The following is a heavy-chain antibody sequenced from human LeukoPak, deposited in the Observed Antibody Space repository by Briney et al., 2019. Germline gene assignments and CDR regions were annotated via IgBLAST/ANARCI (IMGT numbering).Heavy chain of an antibody. CDR3: AKDGEQWLVGGAFDY. Sequence: PGGSLRLSCAASGFTFSSYGMHWVRQAPGKGLEWVAVISYDGSNKYYADSVKGRFTISRDNSKNTLYLQMNSLRAEDTAVYYCAKDGEQWLVGGAFDYWGQGTLVTVSS. J-gene: IGHJ4*02. D-gene: IGHD6-19*01. CDR2: ISYDGSNK. V-gene: IGHV3-30*18. CDR1: GFTFSSYG.